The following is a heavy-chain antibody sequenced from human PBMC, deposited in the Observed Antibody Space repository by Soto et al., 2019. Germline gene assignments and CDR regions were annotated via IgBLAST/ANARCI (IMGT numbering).Heavy chain of an antibody. Sequence: SVKVSCKASGGTFSSYAISCVRQAPGQGLEWMGGIIPIFGTANYAQKFQGRVTITADESTSTAYMELSSLRSEDTAVYYCARAGRPLFWSGSIHWGQGTLVTVSS. J-gene: IGHJ4*02. CDR1: GGTFSSYA. V-gene: IGHV1-69*13. CDR3: ARAGRPLFWSGSIH. D-gene: IGHD3-3*01. CDR2: IIPIFGTA.